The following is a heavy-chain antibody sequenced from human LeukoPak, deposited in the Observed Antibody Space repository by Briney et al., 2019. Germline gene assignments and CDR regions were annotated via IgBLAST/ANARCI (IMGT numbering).Heavy chain of an antibody. V-gene: IGHV3-23*01. CDR3: AKGNSGWYLAFDY. CDR2: ISGSGGCT. D-gene: IGHD6-19*01. CDR1: GFTFSSYG. Sequence: PGGTLRLSCAASGFTFSSYGMSWVRQAPGKGLEWVSGISGSGGCTYYADSVKGRFTISRDNSKNTLYLQMNSLRAEDTAVYYCAKGNSGWYLAFDYWGQGTLVTVSS. J-gene: IGHJ4*02.